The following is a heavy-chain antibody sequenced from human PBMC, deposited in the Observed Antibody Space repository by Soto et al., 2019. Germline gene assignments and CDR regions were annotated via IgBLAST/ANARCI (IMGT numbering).Heavy chain of an antibody. CDR1: GYTFTSYH. Sequence: QVQLVQSGAEVKKPGASVKVSCKTSGYTFTSYHISWVRQAPGQGLEWMGWISAYNTNTNYAQKFHGRVTMTTDTLTRTAYLALSSLRSDDTAVYYCARDTPPTDYWGQGTLVTVSS. CDR3: ARDTPPTDY. V-gene: IGHV1-18*01. J-gene: IGHJ4*02. CDR2: ISAYNTNT.